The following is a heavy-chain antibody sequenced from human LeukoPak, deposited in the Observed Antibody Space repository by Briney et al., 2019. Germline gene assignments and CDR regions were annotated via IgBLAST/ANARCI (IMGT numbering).Heavy chain of an antibody. J-gene: IGHJ4*02. Sequence: PSETLSLTCTVSGGSISSYYWSWIRQPPGKGLEWIGYIYYSGSTNYNPSLKSRVTISVDTSKNQFSLKLSSVTAADTAVYYCARDGMVRGIFDYWGQGTLVTVSS. CDR3: ARDGMVRGIFDY. CDR1: GGSISSYY. V-gene: IGHV4-59*01. D-gene: IGHD3-10*01. CDR2: IYYSGST.